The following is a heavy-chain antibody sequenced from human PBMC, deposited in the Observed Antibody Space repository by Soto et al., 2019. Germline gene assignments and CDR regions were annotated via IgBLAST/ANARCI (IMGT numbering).Heavy chain of an antibody. CDR3: AGLCEGTNCIGHFAY. CDR2: IIPIFGTA. V-gene: IGHV1-69*06. D-gene: IGHD2-2*01. Sequence: QVQLVQSGAEVKQPGSSVKVSCRASGGTFNNYVINWVRQAPGQGLEWMAGIIPIFGTANYAQKFQGRVTITADKSTSTGDMELNVLRSEDTAVYYCAGLCEGTNCIGHFAYWGQGTLVTVSS. CDR1: GGTFNNYV. J-gene: IGHJ4*02.